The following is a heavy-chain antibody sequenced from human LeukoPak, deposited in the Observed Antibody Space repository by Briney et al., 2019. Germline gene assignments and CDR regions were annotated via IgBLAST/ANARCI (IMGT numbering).Heavy chain of an antibody. V-gene: IGHV1-69*13. Sequence: GASVKVSCKASGGTFSSYAISWVRQAPGQGLEWMGGIIPIFGTANYAQKFQGRVTITADESTSTAYMELSSLRSEDTVVYYCARASQRWLQFVDSFDYWGQGTLVTVSS. CDR3: ARASQRWLQFVDSFDY. J-gene: IGHJ4*02. D-gene: IGHD5-24*01. CDR2: IIPIFGTA. CDR1: GGTFSSYA.